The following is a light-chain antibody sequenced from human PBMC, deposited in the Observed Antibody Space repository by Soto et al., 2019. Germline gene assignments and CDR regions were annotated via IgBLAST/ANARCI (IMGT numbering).Light chain of an antibody. CDR2: DVS. CDR1: SSDVGGYNY. Sequence: QSVLTQPRSVSGSPVQSVTISCTGTSSDVGGYNYVSWYQHHPGKAPKLLIYDVSKRPSGVPDRFSGSKSGNTASLTISGLQAEDDADYYCCSYAGSYTFYVFGTGTKVTVL. CDR3: CSYAGSYTFYV. J-gene: IGLJ1*01. V-gene: IGLV2-11*01.